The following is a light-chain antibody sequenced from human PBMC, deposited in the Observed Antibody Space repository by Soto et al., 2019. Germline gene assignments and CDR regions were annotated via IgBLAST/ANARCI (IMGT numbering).Light chain of an antibody. CDR3: LQSYSTPRT. J-gene: IGKJ2*01. CDR2: AAS. V-gene: IGKV1-39*01. CDR1: QSISNY. Sequence: DIQMTQSPSSLSASVGDRVTITCRASQSISNYLVWYQQKPGKAPKLLIYAASSLQSGVPSRFSGSGSGTDLTLTINSLQAEDFATYYCLQSYSTPRTFGQGTKLEIK.